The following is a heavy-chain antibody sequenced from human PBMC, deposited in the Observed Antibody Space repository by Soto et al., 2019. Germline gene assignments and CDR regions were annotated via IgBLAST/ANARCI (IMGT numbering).Heavy chain of an antibody. D-gene: IGHD3-9*01. CDR2: IYYSGST. V-gene: IGHV4-59*01. CDR1: GGFIISDY. CDR3: ARDILTGRMGMDV. J-gene: IGHJ6*02. Sequence: SETLSLTYTVSGGFIISDYWIWIRQPPGQGLEWIGYIYYSGSTNYNPSLRSRVTISLDTSKKQFSLKLSSVTAADTAVYYCARDILTGRMGMDVWGQGTTVTVSS.